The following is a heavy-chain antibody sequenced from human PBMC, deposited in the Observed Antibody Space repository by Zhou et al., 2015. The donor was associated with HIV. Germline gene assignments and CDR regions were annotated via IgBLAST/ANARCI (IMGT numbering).Heavy chain of an antibody. CDR1: GYTFTSYY. D-gene: IGHD5-24*01. Sequence: QVQLVQSGAEVKKPGASVKVSCKASGYTFTSYYMHWVRQAPGQGLEWMGIINPSGGSTSYAQKFQGRVTMTRDTSTSTVYMELSSLRSEDTAVYYCARDGYNSLAQQLGPLFDYWAREPWSPSPQ. CDR2: INPSGGST. V-gene: IGHV1-46*01. J-gene: IGHJ4*02. CDR3: ARDGYNSLAQQLGPLFDY.